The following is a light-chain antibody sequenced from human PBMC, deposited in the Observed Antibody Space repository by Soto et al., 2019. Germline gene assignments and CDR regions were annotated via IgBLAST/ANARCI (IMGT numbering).Light chain of an antibody. Sequence: DIQMTQSPSSLSASVGDRVTITCQASQDISNYLNWYQQKPGKAPKLLIYDASNLETGVPSRFSGSGSGTDFTFTISSLQPEDIATYYCQQYYNLPITFGGGTNVEIK. CDR2: DAS. J-gene: IGKJ4*01. CDR1: QDISNY. CDR3: QQYYNLPIT. V-gene: IGKV1-33*01.